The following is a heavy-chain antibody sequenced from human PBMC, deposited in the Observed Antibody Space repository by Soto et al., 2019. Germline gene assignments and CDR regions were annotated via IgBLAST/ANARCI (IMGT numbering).Heavy chain of an antibody. CDR2: ISWNSATI. CDR1: GFSFDEYA. CDR3: AKVRGRTYYYDTFDV. D-gene: IGHD3-22*01. Sequence: VQLVESGGGSVQPGRSLRLSCSASGFSFDEYALHWVRQTPGKGLEWVSGISWNSATIEFADSVKGRFNISRDNAKNSLYLQMNSLTTEDTAVCFCAKVRGRTYYYDTFDVWGQGTMVTVS. V-gene: IGHV3-9*01. J-gene: IGHJ3*01.